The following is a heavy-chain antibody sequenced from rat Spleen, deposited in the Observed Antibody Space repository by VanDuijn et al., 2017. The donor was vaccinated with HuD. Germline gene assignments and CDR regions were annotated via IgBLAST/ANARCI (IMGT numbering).Heavy chain of an antibody. J-gene: IGHJ3*01. CDR1: GFTFNDYY. CDR3: VRQDTSGYSNWFAY. V-gene: IGHV5-25*01. D-gene: IGHD4-3*01. Sequence: EVQLVESGGGLVQPGRSMRLSCAASGFTFNDYYMAWVRQAPEKGLEWVASISPSGGATYYRDSVKGRFTVSRDNAKNTLYLQLDSLRSEDTATYYCVRQDTSGYSNWFAYWGQGTLVTVSS. CDR2: ISPSGGAT.